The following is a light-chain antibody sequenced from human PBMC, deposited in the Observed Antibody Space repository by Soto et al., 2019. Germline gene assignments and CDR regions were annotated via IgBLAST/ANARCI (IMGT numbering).Light chain of an antibody. J-gene: IGKJ3*01. V-gene: IGKV1-27*01. CDR2: AAS. CDR3: QKYSSVPV. CDR1: QDIRNF. Sequence: IQMTQSPTSLSASVGDIVTITCRASQDIRNFVAWYQQKPGKAPKLLIYAASTLQSGVPSRFSGSGSGTDFTLTINSLQPDDVATYSCQKYSSVPVFGPGTKVDIK.